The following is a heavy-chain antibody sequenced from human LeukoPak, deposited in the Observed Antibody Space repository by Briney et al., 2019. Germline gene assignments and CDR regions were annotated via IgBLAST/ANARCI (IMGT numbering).Heavy chain of an antibody. CDR1: GWFFISYS. D-gene: IGHD4-17*01. V-gene: IGHV4-34*12. Sequence: SETLSLTCGLFGWFFISYSWTWAGIRQTPGQGLEWIGEIIETGNIHYNPALESRVTIDMDTDKNRFSLQLPSVSPADTAVYYSASGHYPPRCYIDLWGRGTRVTVSS. CDR2: IIETGNI. J-gene: IGHJ2*01. CDR3: ASGHYPPRCYIDL.